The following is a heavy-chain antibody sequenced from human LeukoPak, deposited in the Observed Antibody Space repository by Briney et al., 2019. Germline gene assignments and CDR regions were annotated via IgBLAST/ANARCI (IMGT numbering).Heavy chain of an antibody. Sequence: ASVKVSCKASGYTFTGYYMHCVRQAPGQGLEWMGWINPNSGGTNYAQKFQGWVTMTRDTSISTAYMELSRLRSDDTAVYYCARDRETIAAAATGFYYYYYGMDVWGQGTTVTVSS. J-gene: IGHJ6*02. V-gene: IGHV1-2*04. CDR1: GYTFTGYY. D-gene: IGHD6-13*01. CDR3: ARDRETIAAAATGFYYYYYGMDV. CDR2: INPNSGGT.